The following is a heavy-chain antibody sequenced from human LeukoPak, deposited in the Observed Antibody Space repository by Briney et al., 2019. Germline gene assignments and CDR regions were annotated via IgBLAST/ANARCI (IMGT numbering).Heavy chain of an antibody. CDR1: GYTFSSHS. Sequence: ASAKVSCKTSGYTFSSHSMNWVRQAPGQGLEWLGWISPYNGNTKYAQKIQGRATMTTDTSTSTAYLELRSLRSDDTAVYYCARGEYDLLGDYWGQGTLVTVSS. CDR2: ISPYNGNT. CDR3: ARGEYDLLGDY. D-gene: IGHD3-10*01. V-gene: IGHV1-18*01. J-gene: IGHJ4*02.